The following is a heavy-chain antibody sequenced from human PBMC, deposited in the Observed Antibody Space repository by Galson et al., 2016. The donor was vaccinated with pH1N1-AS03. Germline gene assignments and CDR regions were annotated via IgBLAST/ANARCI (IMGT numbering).Heavy chain of an antibody. V-gene: IGHV2-70*04. Sequence: PALVKPTQTLTLTCTFSGFSLNTDGMRVSWIRQPPGKALEWLARIDWDDDKFYRTSLKTRLTISKDTPKNQVVLTLTNVGPVDTATYYCGLTGIAATGYFDYWGQGTLVTVSS. D-gene: IGHD6-13*01. CDR2: IDWDDDK. CDR1: GFSLNTDGMR. CDR3: GLTGIAATGYFDY. J-gene: IGHJ4*02.